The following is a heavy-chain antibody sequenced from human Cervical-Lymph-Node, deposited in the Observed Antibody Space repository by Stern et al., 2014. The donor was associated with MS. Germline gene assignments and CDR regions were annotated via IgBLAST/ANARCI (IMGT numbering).Heavy chain of an antibody. V-gene: IGHV1-69*09. Sequence: VQLLESGAEVKKPGSSVKVSCKASGGTFSSYAISWVRQAPGQGLEWMGRIIPILGIANYAQKFQGRVTITADKSTSTAYMELSSLRSEDTAVYYCARLAAAGENFDYWGQGTLVTVSS. J-gene: IGHJ4*02. CDR2: IIPILGIA. CDR3: ARLAAAGENFDY. D-gene: IGHD6-13*01. CDR1: GGTFSSYA.